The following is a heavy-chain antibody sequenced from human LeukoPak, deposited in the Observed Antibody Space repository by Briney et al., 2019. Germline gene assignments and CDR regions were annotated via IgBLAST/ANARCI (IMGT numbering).Heavy chain of an antibody. Sequence: PGGSLRLSCAASGFTFSSYSMNWVRQAPGKGLEWISYVSSSSSTIYYADSVKGRFTISRDNAKNSLYLQMNSLRAEDTAVYSCATNQIAVAGQRDYWGQGTLVTVSS. V-gene: IGHV3-48*01. CDR1: GFTFSSYS. D-gene: IGHD6-19*01. CDR2: VSSSSSTI. CDR3: ATNQIAVAGQRDY. J-gene: IGHJ4*02.